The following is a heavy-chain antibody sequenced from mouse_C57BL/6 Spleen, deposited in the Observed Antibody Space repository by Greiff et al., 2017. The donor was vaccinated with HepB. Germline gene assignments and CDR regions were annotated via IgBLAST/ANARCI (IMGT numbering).Heavy chain of an antibody. CDR1: GYTFTGYW. Sequence: VQLQQSGAELVKPGASVKLSCKASGYTFTGYWMHWVKQRPGKGLEWIGIIHPNSGSTNYNEKFKSKATLTVNKSSSTAYMQLSSLTSEDSAVYCCAEANWDGGFAYWGQGTLVTVSA. V-gene: IGHV1-64*01. CDR2: IHPNSGST. J-gene: IGHJ3*01. CDR3: AEANWDGGFAY. D-gene: IGHD4-1*02.